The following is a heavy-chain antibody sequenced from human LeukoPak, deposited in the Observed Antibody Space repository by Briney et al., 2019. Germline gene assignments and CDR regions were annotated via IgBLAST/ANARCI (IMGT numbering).Heavy chain of an antibody. J-gene: IGHJ5*02. Sequence: ASVKVSCKASGYTFTGYYMHWVRQAPGQGLEWMGWINPNSGGTNYAQKFQGRVAMTRDTSISTAYMELSRLRSDDTAVYYCARDPFRYDFRSGYYRNWFDPWGQGTLVTVSS. V-gene: IGHV1-2*02. CDR2: INPNSGGT. CDR1: GYTFTGYY. D-gene: IGHD3-3*01. CDR3: ARDPFRYDFRSGYYRNWFDP.